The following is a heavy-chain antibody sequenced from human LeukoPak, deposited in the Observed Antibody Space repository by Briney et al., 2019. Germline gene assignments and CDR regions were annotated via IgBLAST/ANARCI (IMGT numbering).Heavy chain of an antibody. V-gene: IGHV3-7*01. J-gene: IGHJ4*02. Sequence: GGSLRLSCAASGFTFSRYWMNWVCQAPGRGLEWVANIKEDGGERNYVDSVEGRFAISRDNAKNSIYLQMNSLRVEDTAVYYCAREYWGVDYWGQGTLVTVSS. CDR3: AREYWGVDY. D-gene: IGHD2-8*02. CDR1: GFTFSRYW. CDR2: IKEDGGER.